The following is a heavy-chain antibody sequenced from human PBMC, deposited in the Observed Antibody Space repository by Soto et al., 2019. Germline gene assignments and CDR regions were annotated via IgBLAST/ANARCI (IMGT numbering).Heavy chain of an antibody. V-gene: IGHV3-21*01. CDR2: ISSSSSYI. J-gene: IGHJ4*02. Sequence: EVQLVESGGGLVKPGGSLRLSCAASGFTFSSYSMNWVHQAPGKGLEWVSSISSSSSYIYYADSVKGRFTISRDNAKNSLYLQMNSLRAEDTAVYYCARGFGDKYYFDYWGQGTLVTVSS. D-gene: IGHD3-10*01. CDR1: GFTFSSYS. CDR3: ARGFGDKYYFDY.